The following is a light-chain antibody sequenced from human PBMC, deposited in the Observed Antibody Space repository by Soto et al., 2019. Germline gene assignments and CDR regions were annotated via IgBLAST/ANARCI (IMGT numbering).Light chain of an antibody. CDR2: DAS. CDR3: QQYGNLPLT. V-gene: IGKV1-33*01. Sequence: DIQMTQSPSSLSASVGDSVTITCQATQDITNYLNWYQQKPGKAPKLLIYDASNLATGVPSRFSGSGSGTDFPFTISSLQPEDLETYYCQQYGNLPLTFGGGTKVEIK. J-gene: IGKJ4*01. CDR1: QDITNY.